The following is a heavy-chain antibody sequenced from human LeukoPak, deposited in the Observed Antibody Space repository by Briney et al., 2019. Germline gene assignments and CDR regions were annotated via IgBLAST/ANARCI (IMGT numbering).Heavy chain of an antibody. J-gene: IGHJ3*02. Sequence: GGSLRLSCEASGFTFSSFEMNWVRQAPGKGLGWVSYTSGSGRTIYYADFVKGRFIISRDNAKNSLYLQMNSLRAEDTAVYYCAREMVRGFDIWGQGTMVTVSS. CDR1: GFTFSSFE. CDR2: TSGSGRTI. V-gene: IGHV3-48*03. D-gene: IGHD3-10*01. CDR3: AREMVRGFDI.